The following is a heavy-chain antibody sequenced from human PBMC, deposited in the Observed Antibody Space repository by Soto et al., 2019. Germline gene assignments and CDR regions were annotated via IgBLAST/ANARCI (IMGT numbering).Heavy chain of an antibody. CDR3: AHRRRSSKFDY. J-gene: IGHJ4*02. D-gene: IGHD6-6*01. CDR1: GFTFSSYA. V-gene: IGHV3-23*01. Sequence: EVHLLESGGGLVQPGGSLRLSCASSGFTFSSYAIRWVRQAPGKGLEWVSVISGNDDSTYYADSVKGRFTISRDKSKNRMYMQMNRLRAEDRYIYYCAHRRRSSKFDYWGQATLVTVPS. CDR2: ISGNDDST.